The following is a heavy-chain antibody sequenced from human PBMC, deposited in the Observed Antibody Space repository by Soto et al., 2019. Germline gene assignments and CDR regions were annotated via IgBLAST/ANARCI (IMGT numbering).Heavy chain of an antibody. CDR3: AHRGVGGSTQDFQQ. V-gene: IGHV2-5*02. Sequence: QITLKESGPTLVKPTQPLTLTCTFSGFSLTTRGVGVGWIRQPPGKALEWLGVIYWDDDKRYSPSLKSRLTITKGTSKNKAVLTMTNMEPVDTATYYCAHRGVGGSTQDFQQWGQGTLVTVSS. J-gene: IGHJ1*01. D-gene: IGHD6-19*01. CDR1: GFSLTTRGVG. CDR2: IYWDDDK.